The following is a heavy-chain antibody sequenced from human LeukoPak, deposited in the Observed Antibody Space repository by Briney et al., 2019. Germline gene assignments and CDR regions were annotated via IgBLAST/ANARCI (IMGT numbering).Heavy chain of an antibody. CDR3: ARDQGGYYDSSVMGDFDY. D-gene: IGHD3-22*01. J-gene: IGHJ4*02. CDR2: IIPILGIA. V-gene: IGHV1-69*04. CDR1: GGTFSSYA. Sequence: SVKVSCTASGGTFSSYAISWVRQAPGQGLEWMGRIIPILGIANYAQKFQGRVTITADKSTSTAYMELSSLRSEGTAVYYCARDQGGYYDSSVMGDFDYWGQGTLVTVSS.